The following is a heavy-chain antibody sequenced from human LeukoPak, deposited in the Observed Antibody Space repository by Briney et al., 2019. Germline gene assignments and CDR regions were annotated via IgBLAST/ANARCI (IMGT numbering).Heavy chain of an antibody. D-gene: IGHD3-22*01. CDR3: AGYDSSGYYIAPWYFDL. Sequence: LSLTCTVSGGSISSSSYYWGWIRQAPGKGLEWVSYISSSGSTIYYADSVKGRFTISRDNAKNSLYLQMNSLRAEDTAVYYCAGYDSSGYYIAPWYFDLWGRGTLVTVSS. J-gene: IGHJ2*01. V-gene: IGHV3-11*04. CDR1: GGSISSSSYY. CDR2: ISSSGSTI.